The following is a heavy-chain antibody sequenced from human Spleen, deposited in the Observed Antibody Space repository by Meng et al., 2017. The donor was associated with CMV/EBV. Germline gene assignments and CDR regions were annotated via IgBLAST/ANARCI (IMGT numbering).Heavy chain of an antibody. Sequence: GESLKIFCAASGFTFSSYWMHWVRQAPGKGLVWVSRIDSTGSSTAYADSVKGRFSVSRDNAKNTLYLQMNSLRAEDTAVYYCARGRSSSFVWGQGTLVTVSS. J-gene: IGHJ4*02. CDR2: IDSTGSST. D-gene: IGHD6-6*01. V-gene: IGHV3-74*01. CDR3: ARGRSSSFV. CDR1: GFTFSSYW.